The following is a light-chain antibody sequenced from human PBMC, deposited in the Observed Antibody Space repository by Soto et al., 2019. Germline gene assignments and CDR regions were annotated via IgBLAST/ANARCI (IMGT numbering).Light chain of an antibody. CDR3: SSYTSSITLV. CDR1: SSDVGGYNY. Sequence: QSVLTQPASVSGSPGQSITISCTGTSSDVGGYNYVSWYQQHPGKAPKLIIFEVSDRPSGVSNRFSGSKSGNTASLTISGLQAEDEGDYYCSSYTSSITLVFGGGTKVTVL. CDR2: EVS. J-gene: IGLJ2*01. V-gene: IGLV2-14*01.